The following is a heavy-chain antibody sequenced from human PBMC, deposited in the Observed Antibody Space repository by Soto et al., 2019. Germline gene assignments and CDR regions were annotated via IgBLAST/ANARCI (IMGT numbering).Heavy chain of an antibody. Sequence: PGGALRLSCVASGFTLSHPWMTWVRQAAGKGLEWVGRIKSKTDGGTADYAAPVKGRATISRDDSKNTVYLQMNSLKTEDTAAYHCTTGIYYDILTGYHNVAYWGQGALVTVS. V-gene: IGHV3-15*01. CDR2: IKSKTDGGTA. CDR3: TTGIYYDILTGYHNVAY. J-gene: IGHJ4*02. CDR1: GFTLSHPW. D-gene: IGHD3-9*01.